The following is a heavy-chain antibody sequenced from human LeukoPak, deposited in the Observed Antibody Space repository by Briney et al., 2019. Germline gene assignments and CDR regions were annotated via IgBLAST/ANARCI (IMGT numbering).Heavy chain of an antibody. Sequence: PGSSVKVSCKASGGTFSSYAISWVRQAPGQGLEWMGGIITIFGTANYAQKFQGRVTITADESTSTAYMELSSLRSEDTAVYYCARAADCSSTSCSYLDYWGQGTLVTVSS. CDR3: ARAADCSSTSCSYLDY. V-gene: IGHV1-69*01. J-gene: IGHJ4*02. CDR1: GGTFSSYA. CDR2: IITIFGTA. D-gene: IGHD2-2*01.